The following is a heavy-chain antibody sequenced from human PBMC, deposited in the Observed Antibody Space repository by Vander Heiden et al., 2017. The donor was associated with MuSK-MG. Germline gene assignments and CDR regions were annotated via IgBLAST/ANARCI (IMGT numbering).Heavy chain of an antibody. CDR3: ARDHNYYDSSGYYSYAFDI. J-gene: IGHJ3*02. CDR1: GGSISSYY. V-gene: IGHV4-59*01. D-gene: IGHD3-22*01. Sequence: QVQLQESGPGLVKPSETLSLTCTVSGGSISSYYWSWIRQPPGKGLEWIGYIYYSGSTNYNPSLKSRVTISVDTSKNQFSLKLSSVTAADTAVYYCARDHNYYDSSGYYSYAFDIWGQGTMVTVSS. CDR2: IYYSGST.